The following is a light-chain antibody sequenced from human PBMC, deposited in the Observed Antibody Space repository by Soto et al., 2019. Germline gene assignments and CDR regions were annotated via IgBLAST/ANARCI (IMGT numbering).Light chain of an antibody. J-gene: IGKJ1*01. V-gene: IGKV4-1*01. CDR1: QSVLYSSNNKNY. CDR2: WAS. Sequence: DIVMTQSPDSLAVSLGERATINCKSSQSVLYSSNNKNYLAWSQQRPGQPPNLLIYWASTRESGVPDRFSGSGSGTDFTLTISSLQAEDVAIYYCQQYFSFPWTFGQGPKVEIK. CDR3: QQYFSFPWT.